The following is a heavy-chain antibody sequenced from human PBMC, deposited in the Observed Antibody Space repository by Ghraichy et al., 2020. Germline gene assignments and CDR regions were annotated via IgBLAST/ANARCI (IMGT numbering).Heavy chain of an antibody. V-gene: IGHV3-9*01. CDR3: AKSWGYGSGSPLDY. D-gene: IGHD3-10*01. Sequence: GGSLRLSCAASGFKFDDHAMHWVRQGPGKGLEWVAAISWNGIVRGYADSVKGRFTVSRDNAMKSLYLEMNSLRAEDTALYYCAKSWGYGSGSPLDYWGQGTLVTVSS. CDR1: GFKFDDHA. CDR2: ISWNGIVR. J-gene: IGHJ4*02.